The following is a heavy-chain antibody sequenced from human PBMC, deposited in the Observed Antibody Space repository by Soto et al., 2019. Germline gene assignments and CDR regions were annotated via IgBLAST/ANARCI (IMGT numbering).Heavy chain of an antibody. Sequence: SETLSLTCTVSGVSISSAGYYWSWIRQPPGKGLEWIGYIYYSGSTYYNPSLKSRVTISADTSKNQFSLRLSSVTAADTAVYYCFRSGGFGWFDPWGQGTLVTVSS. V-gene: IGHV4-31*03. CDR2: IYYSGST. D-gene: IGHD2-15*01. CDR3: FRSGGFGWFDP. CDR1: GVSISSAGYY. J-gene: IGHJ5*02.